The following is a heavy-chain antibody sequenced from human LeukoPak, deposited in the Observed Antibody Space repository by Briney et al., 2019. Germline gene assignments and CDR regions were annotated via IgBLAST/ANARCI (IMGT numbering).Heavy chain of an antibody. CDR3: ARVVGAAIYHMDV. Sequence: PGGSLRLSCAASGFTDSSNYMSWVRQAPGKGLEWVSVIYSGGSTYYADSVKGRFTISRDNSKNTLYLQMNSLRAEDTAVYYCARVVGAAIYHMDVWGKGTTVTVSS. D-gene: IGHD2-21*02. CDR1: GFTDSSNY. J-gene: IGHJ6*03. V-gene: IGHV3-53*01. CDR2: IYSGGST.